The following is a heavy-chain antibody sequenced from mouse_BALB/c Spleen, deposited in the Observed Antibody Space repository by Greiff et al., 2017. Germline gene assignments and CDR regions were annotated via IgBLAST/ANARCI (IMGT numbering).Heavy chain of an antibody. CDR2: ISSGSSTT. CDR1: GFTFSSFG. Sequence: EVQLVESGGGLVQPGGSRKLSCAASGFTFSSFGMHWVRQAPEKGLEWVAYISSGSSTTYYADTVKGRFTISRDKPKNTLFLQMTSLRSEDTAMYYCARDYGSSLAYWGQGTLVTVSA. J-gene: IGHJ3*01. D-gene: IGHD1-1*01. CDR3: ARDYGSSLAY. V-gene: IGHV5-17*02.